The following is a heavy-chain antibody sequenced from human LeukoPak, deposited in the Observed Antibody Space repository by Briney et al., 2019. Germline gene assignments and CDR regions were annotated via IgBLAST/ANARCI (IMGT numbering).Heavy chain of an antibody. CDR1: GFSLTISGVG. J-gene: IGHJ4*02. V-gene: IGHV2-5*02. CDR3: AHSPLRLGELSLAFDY. Sequence: SGPTLVKPTQTLTLTCTFSGFSLTISGVGVGWIRQPPGKALEWLTLIYWDDDKRYSPSLKSRFTITKDTSKNQVVLTMTNMDPVDTATYYCAHSPLRLGELSLAFDYWGQGTLVTVSS. D-gene: IGHD3-16*02. CDR2: IYWDDDK.